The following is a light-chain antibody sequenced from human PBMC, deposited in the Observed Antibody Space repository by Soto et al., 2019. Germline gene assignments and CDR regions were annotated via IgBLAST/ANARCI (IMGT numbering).Light chain of an antibody. CDR1: KLGDKY. J-gene: IGLJ1*01. Sequence: SYELTQPPSVSVSPGQKASIPCSGDKLGDKYACWYQQKPGQSPVLVIYQDSKRPSGIPERFSGSNSGNTATLTISGTQAMDEADYYCQAWDSSTGVFGPGTKLTVL. CDR3: QAWDSSTGV. CDR2: QDS. V-gene: IGLV3-1*01.